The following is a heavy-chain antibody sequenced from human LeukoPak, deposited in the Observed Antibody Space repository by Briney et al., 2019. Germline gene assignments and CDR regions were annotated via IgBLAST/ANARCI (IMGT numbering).Heavy chain of an antibody. J-gene: IGHJ4*02. D-gene: IGHD2-2*02. CDR1: GGSISSNNYY. Sequence: SETLSLTCAVSGGSISSNNYYWGWIRQPPGKGLEWIGTIAFTGSTYYNPSLKSRVTISVDTSKKQFSLNLTPVTAAGTAVYYCAREGFGGLPAAIGTVFDSWGQGTLVTVSS. CDR3: AREGFGGLPAAIGTVFDS. V-gene: IGHV4-39*02. CDR2: IAFTGST.